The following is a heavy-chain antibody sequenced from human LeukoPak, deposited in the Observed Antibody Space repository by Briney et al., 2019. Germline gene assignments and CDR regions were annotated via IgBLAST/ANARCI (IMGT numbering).Heavy chain of an antibody. CDR1: GFTFDDYA. CDR2: ISWNSGFI. CDR3: AKGLYGSGSYPDY. V-gene: IGHV3-9*03. J-gene: IGHJ4*02. Sequence: GGSLRLSCAASGFTFDDYAMHWVRQAPGKGLEWVSGISWNSGFIGYADSVKGRFTISRDNAKNSLYLQINSLRAEDMALYYCAKGLYGSGSYPDYWGQGTLVTVSS. D-gene: IGHD3-10*01.